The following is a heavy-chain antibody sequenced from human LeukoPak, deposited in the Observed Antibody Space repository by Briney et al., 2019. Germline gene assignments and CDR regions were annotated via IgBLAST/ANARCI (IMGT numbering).Heavy chain of an antibody. J-gene: IGHJ4*02. D-gene: IGHD5-18*01. Sequence: SETLSLTCTVSGGSISSYYWSWIRQPAGKGLKWIGRIYTSGSTNYNPSLKSRVTMSVDTSKNQFSLKLSSVTAADTAVYYCARAVQLWYYFVYWGQGTLVTVSS. CDR1: GGSISSYY. CDR2: IYTSGST. CDR3: ARAVQLWYYFVY. V-gene: IGHV4-4*07.